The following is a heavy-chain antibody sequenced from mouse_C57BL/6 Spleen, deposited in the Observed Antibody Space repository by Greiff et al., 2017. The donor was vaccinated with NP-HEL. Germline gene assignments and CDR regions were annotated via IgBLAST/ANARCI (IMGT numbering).Heavy chain of an antibody. CDR3: ARQVATRYFDV. Sequence: VKLVESGAELVRPGASVKLSCKASGYTFTDYYINWVKQRPGQGLEWIARIYPGSGNTYYNEKFKGKATLTAEKSSSTAYMQLSSLTSEDSAVYFCARQVATRYFDVWGTGTTVTVSS. J-gene: IGHJ1*03. V-gene: IGHV1-76*01. CDR2: IYPGSGNT. D-gene: IGHD1-1*01. CDR1: GYTFTDYY.